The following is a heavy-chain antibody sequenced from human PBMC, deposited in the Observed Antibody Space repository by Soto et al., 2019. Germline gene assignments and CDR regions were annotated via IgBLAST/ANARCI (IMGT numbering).Heavy chain of an antibody. Sequence: SXKVSFKASGGTXTSYAIGLVRQAHGHGLEWIGGIIHIFCTADYAQKFQGRVTITADKSTSTDYIEMSSLRSQYKAVYYCARTRIEPNWFGPRGRGRLGTVSS. J-gene: IGHJ5*02. D-gene: IGHD2-15*01. CDR1: GGTXTSYA. CDR2: IIHIFCTA. V-gene: IGHV1-69*06. CDR3: ARTRIEPNWFGP.